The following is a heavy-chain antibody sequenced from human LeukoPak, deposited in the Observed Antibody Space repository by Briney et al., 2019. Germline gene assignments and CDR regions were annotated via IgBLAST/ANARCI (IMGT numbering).Heavy chain of an antibody. CDR1: GFTFSSYG. D-gene: IGHD6-13*01. Sequence: PGGSLRLSCAASGFTFSSYGMHWVRQAPGKGLEWVAVISHDGSNKYYADSVKGRFTISRDNSKNTLYLQMNSLRAEDTAVYYCAKGASSWYGDAPFNYWGQGTLVTVSS. V-gene: IGHV3-30*18. CDR2: ISHDGSNK. J-gene: IGHJ4*02. CDR3: AKGASSWYGDAPFNY.